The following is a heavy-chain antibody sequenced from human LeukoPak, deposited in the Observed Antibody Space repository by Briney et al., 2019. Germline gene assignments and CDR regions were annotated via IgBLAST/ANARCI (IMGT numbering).Heavy chain of an antibody. Sequence: PSETLSLTCTVSGGPIRSYYWSWIRQSPGKGLEWIGYIYYSGSTNYNPSLKSRVTISVDTSKNQFSLKLNSVTAADTAVYYCARIPVPTVTTIYYYMDVWGKGTTVTVSS. CDR1: GGPIRSYY. J-gene: IGHJ6*03. CDR2: IYYSGST. CDR3: ARIPVPTVTTIYYYMDV. V-gene: IGHV4-59*12. D-gene: IGHD4-11*01.